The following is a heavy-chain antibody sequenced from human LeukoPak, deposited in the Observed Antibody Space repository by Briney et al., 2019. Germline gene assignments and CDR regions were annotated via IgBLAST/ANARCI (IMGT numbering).Heavy chain of an antibody. Sequence: PSETLSLTCTISGGSISSHHWSWIRQPPGKGLEWIGYIYYSGSTNYNPSLKSRVTISVDTSKNQFSLKLSSVTAADTAVYYCARGSRIRYYYYYYMDVWGKGTTVTVSS. D-gene: IGHD2-21*01. V-gene: IGHV4-59*11. CDR3: ARGSRIRYYYYYYMDV. CDR2: IYYSGST. CDR1: GGSISSHH. J-gene: IGHJ6*03.